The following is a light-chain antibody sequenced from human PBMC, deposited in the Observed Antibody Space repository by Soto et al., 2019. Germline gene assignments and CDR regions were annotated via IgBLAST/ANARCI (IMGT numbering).Light chain of an antibody. Sequence: QSALTQPPSASGSPGQSVTISCTGTSSDVGGYNYVSLYQQHPGKAPKLIIYEVTKRPSGVPDRFSGSKSGNTASLTVSGRQAEDEAEYYCSSYAGSHNLLFGGGTTLTVL. V-gene: IGLV2-8*01. CDR3: SSYAGSHNLL. CDR1: SSDVGGYNY. CDR2: EVT. J-gene: IGLJ2*01.